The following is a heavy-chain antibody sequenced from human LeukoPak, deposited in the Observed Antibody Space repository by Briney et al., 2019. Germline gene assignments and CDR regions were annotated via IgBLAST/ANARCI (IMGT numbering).Heavy chain of an antibody. V-gene: IGHV3-9*01. CDR2: ISWNSGSI. J-gene: IGHJ4*02. CDR1: GFTFDDYA. CDR3: ARGTLSSSSPLAYFDY. Sequence: GGSLRLSCAASGFTFDDYAMHWVRQAPGKGLEWVSGISWNSGSIGYADSVKGRFTISRDNSKNALYLQMNSLRAEDTAVYYCARGTLSSSSPLAYFDYWGQGTLVTVSS. D-gene: IGHD6-13*01.